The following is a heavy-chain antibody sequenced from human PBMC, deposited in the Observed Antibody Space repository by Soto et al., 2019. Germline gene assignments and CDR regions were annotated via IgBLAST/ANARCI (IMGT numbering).Heavy chain of an antibody. CDR2: IWYDGSNK. CDR3: ARDRRGYYDSSGYPTPFY. Sequence: QVQLVESGGGVVQPGRSLRLSCAASGFTFSSYGMHWVRQAPGKGLEWVAVIWYDGSNKYYADSVKGRFTISRDNSKNTLYLQMNSLRAEDTAVYYCARDRRGYYDSSGYPTPFYWGQGTLVTVSS. V-gene: IGHV3-33*01. CDR1: GFTFSSYG. J-gene: IGHJ4*02. D-gene: IGHD3-22*01.